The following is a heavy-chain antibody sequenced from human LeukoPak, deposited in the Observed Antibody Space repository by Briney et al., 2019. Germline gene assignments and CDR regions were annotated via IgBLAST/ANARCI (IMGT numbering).Heavy chain of an antibody. J-gene: IGHJ4*02. D-gene: IGHD2-15*01. CDR3: GRDGGGYCSGGSCPGSGY. CDR2: ISSSGSAL. Sequence: GGSLRLSCAASGFTFSDYYMSWIRQAPGKGLEWVSYISSSGSALYYADSVKDRFTISRDNAKNSLYLQMNSLRAEDTAVYYCGRDGGGYCSGGSCPGSGYWGQGTLVTVSS. CDR1: GFTFSDYY. V-gene: IGHV3-11*01.